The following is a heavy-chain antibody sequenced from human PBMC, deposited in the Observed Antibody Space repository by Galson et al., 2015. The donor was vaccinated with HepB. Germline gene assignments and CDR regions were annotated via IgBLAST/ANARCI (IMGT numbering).Heavy chain of an antibody. CDR1: GFTFSNAW. D-gene: IGHD3-16*01. J-gene: IGHJ2*01. V-gene: IGHV3-15*01. CDR2: IKSKTDGGTT. CDR3: TTVSFTYPGRYFDL. Sequence: SLRLSCAASGFTFSNAWMSWVRQAPGKGLERVGRIKSKTDGGTTDYAAPVKGRFTISRDDSKTTLYLQMNSLKTEDTAVYYCTTVSFTYPGRYFDLWGRGTLVTVSS.